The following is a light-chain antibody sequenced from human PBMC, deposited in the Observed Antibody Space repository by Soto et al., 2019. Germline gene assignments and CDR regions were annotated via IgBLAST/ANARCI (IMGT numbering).Light chain of an antibody. V-gene: IGKV1-5*03. J-gene: IGKJ1*01. CDR3: QQYSSYPWT. Sequence: DIQMTQSPSTLSASVGDRVTITCRASQSISSWLAWYQQKPGKAPNLLIYKASSLESGVPSRFSGSGSGTEFTLTISSLQPDDFATYYGQQYSSYPWTFGQGTKVEIK. CDR2: KAS. CDR1: QSISSW.